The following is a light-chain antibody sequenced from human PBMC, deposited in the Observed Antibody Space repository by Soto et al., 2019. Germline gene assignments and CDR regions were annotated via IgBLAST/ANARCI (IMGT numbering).Light chain of an antibody. CDR1: QSVRSRY. V-gene: IGKV3-11*01. CDR3: QQRSNWPIT. Sequence: EIVLTHSPGTLSLSPGERATLSCRASQSVRSRYLAWYPQKPGQAPRLLIYDASNRATGIPARFSGSGSGTDFTLTISSLGPEDFAVYYCQQRSNWPITFGQGTRLEI. J-gene: IGKJ5*01. CDR2: DAS.